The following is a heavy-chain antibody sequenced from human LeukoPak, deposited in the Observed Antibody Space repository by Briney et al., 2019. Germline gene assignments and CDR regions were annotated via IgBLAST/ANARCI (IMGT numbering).Heavy chain of an antibody. CDR2: IIPIFGTA. Sequence: SVKVSCKASGGTFSSYAISWVRQAPGQGLEWMGGIIPIFGTANYAQKFQGRVTITADESTSTAYMELSSLRSEDTAVYYCARDRIDYYDSSVGRYFDYWGQGTLVTVSS. V-gene: IGHV1-69*13. CDR3: ARDRIDYYDSSVGRYFDY. D-gene: IGHD3-22*01. CDR1: GGTFSSYA. J-gene: IGHJ4*02.